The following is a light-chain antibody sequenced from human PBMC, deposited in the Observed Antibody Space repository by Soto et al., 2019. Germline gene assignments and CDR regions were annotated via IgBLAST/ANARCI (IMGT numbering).Light chain of an antibody. Sequence: QSVLTQPPSASGTPGQRITISCSGSSSNIGSNTVNWYQQLPGTAPKLLIYSSNQRPSGVPDRFSGSKSGTSASLAISGLQSDDEADYYCAAWDVDLNGYVVFGGGTNLTVL. CDR2: SSN. V-gene: IGLV1-44*01. CDR1: SSNIGSNT. J-gene: IGLJ2*01. CDR3: AAWDVDLNGYVV.